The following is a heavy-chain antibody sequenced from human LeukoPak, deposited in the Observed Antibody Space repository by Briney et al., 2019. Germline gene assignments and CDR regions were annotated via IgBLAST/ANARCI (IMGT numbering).Heavy chain of an antibody. CDR3: ARQMTPHGNFDY. D-gene: IGHD1-26*01. Sequence: GGSLRLSCAASGFTFSNYAMHWVRQATGKGLEWVSAIGTAGDTFYPGSVKGRFTISRENAKNSLYLQMNSLRAEDTAMYYCARQMTPHGNFDYWGQGTLVTVSS. J-gene: IGHJ4*02. CDR2: IGTAGDT. CDR1: GFTFSNYA. V-gene: IGHV3-13*01.